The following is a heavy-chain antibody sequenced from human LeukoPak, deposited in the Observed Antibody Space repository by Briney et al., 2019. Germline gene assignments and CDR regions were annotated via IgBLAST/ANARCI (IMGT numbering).Heavy chain of an antibody. CDR2: IYPGDSDT. Sequence: GESLKISCKGSGYRFTSYLIGWVRQMPGKGLEWMGIIYPGDSDTRYSPSFQGQVTISADKSISTAYLQWSSLKTSDTAMYYCARHAITLFDCWGEGTLVTVSS. J-gene: IGHJ4*02. CDR3: ARHAITLFDC. D-gene: IGHD3-10*01. CDR1: GYRFTSYL. V-gene: IGHV5-51*01.